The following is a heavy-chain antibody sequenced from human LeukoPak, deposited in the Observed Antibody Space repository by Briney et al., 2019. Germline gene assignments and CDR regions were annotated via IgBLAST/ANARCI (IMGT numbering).Heavy chain of an antibody. D-gene: IGHD3-22*01. J-gene: IGHJ4*02. CDR3: ARFITGPYYFDY. CDR1: GFTFSSYN. Sequence: PGGSLRLSCAASGFTFSSYNMNWVRRAPGKGLEWVSSISSSSSYIYYADSVKGRFIISRDNAKNSLYLQMNSLRAEDTAVYYCARFITGPYYFDYWGQGTLVTVSS. CDR2: ISSSSSYI. V-gene: IGHV3-21*01.